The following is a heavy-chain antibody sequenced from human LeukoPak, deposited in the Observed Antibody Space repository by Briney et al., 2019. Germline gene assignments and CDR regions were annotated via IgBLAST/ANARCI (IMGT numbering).Heavy chain of an antibody. V-gene: IGHV4-39*01. Sequence: SETLSLTCTVSGGSISSSSYYWGWIRQPPGKGLEWIGSIYYSGSTYYNPSLKSRVTISVDTSKNQFSLKLSSVTAADTAVYYCARRGIAAAGTAFDYWGQGTLVTVSS. CDR3: ARRGIAAAGTAFDY. J-gene: IGHJ4*02. CDR2: IYYSGST. D-gene: IGHD6-13*01. CDR1: GGSISSSSYY.